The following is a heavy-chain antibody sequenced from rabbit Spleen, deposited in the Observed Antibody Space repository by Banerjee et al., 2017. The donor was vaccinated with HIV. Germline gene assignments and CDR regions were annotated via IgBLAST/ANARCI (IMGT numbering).Heavy chain of an antibody. CDR3: SRDLAGVSSWNFGW. CDR2: SYADTGEA. Sequence: QEQLVESGGGLVKPGASLTLTCKASGFPFSGSACISWVRQAPGKGLEWIGCSYADTGEAAYATWAKGRCSFSKTSSTTVAPQVTSRTAADTATYFCSRDLAGVSSWNFGWWGPGTLVTVS. CDR1: GFPFSGSAC. V-gene: IGHV1S45*01. J-gene: IGHJ4*01. D-gene: IGHD8-1*01.